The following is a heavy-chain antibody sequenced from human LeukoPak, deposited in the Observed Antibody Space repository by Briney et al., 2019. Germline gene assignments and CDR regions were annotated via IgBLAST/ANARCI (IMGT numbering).Heavy chain of an antibody. CDR1: GGTFSSYA. CDR3: VRDLNRRILTSYYGMDV. J-gene: IGHJ6*02. Sequence: SVKVSCKASGGTFSSYAISWVRQAPGQGLEWMGGIIPIFGTANYAQKFQGRVTITADESTSTAYMEVSSLRSEDTAVYYCVRDLNRRILTSYYGMDVWGQGTTVTVSS. CDR2: IIPIFGTA. D-gene: IGHD3-9*01. V-gene: IGHV1-69*13.